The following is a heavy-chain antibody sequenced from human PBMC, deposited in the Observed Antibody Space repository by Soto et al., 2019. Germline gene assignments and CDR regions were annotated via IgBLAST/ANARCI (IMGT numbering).Heavy chain of an antibody. Sequence: EVQLVESGGGLVHPGGSLRLSCAASGLTFRSYWTHWVGQAPGKGLVWVSRINSDGSTTNYPDSMKSRFTISRDNAKSTLYLQMNSLRAEDTAFYYCASPVRFSSSGEHNWGQGTLVTVSS. J-gene: IGHJ4*01. CDR1: GLTFRSYW. D-gene: IGHD6-19*01. CDR3: ASPVRFSSSGEHN. V-gene: IGHV3-74*01. CDR2: INSDGSTT.